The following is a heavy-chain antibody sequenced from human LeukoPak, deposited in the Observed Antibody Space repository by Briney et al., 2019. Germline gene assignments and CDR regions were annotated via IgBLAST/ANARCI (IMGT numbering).Heavy chain of an antibody. V-gene: IGHV1-69*01. Sequence: ASVKFSCKASGGTFSSYAISWVRQAPGQGLEWMGGIIPIFGTANYAQKFQGRVTITADESTSTAYMELSSLRSEDTAVYYCADNTGNSSYAFDIWGQGTMVTVSS. J-gene: IGHJ3*02. CDR2: IIPIFGTA. D-gene: IGHD6-13*01. CDR1: GGTFSSYA. CDR3: ADNTGNSSYAFDI.